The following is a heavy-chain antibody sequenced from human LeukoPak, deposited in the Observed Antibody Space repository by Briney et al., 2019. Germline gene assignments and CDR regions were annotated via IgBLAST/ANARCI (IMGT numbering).Heavy chain of an antibody. CDR3: ARDRRVYYDSSGYSWWSFDY. CDR1: GYTFTGYY. CDR2: INPNSGGT. J-gene: IGHJ4*02. V-gene: IGHV1-2*02. D-gene: IGHD3-22*01. Sequence: ASVKVSCKASGYTFTGYYMHWVRQAPGQGLEWMGWINPNSGGTNYAQKFQGRVSMTRDTSISTAYMELSRLRSDDTAVYYCARDRRVYYDSSGYSWWSFDYWGQGTLVTVSS.